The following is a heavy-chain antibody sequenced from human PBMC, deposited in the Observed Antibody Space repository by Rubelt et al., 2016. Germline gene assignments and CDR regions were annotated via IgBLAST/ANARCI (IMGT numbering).Heavy chain of an antibody. CDR2: INHSGTT. CDR1: GGSFSGYY. D-gene: IGHD5-12*01. V-gene: IGHV4-34*02. CDR3: ARDRASGSLTAWFDP. J-gene: IGHJ5*02. Sequence: QVQLQQWGAGLLKPSETLSLTCAVFGGSFSGYYWSWIRQPPGKGLEWIGEINHSGTTNYNPSLKSRVPISVDPSKNQFTRGLTSGTAADTAGYYCARDRASGSLTAWFDPWGQGTLVIVSS.